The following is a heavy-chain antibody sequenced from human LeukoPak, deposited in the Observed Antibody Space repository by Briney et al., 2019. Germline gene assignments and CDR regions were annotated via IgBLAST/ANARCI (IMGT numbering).Heavy chain of an antibody. D-gene: IGHD6-19*01. V-gene: IGHV4-39*07. CDR1: GGSISKSPYY. CDR2: VSNSGSA. Sequence: SETLSLTCIVSGGSISKSPYYWAWIRQPPGKGLEWIGSVSNSGSAYYNASLKSRVTISVDTSKNHFSLKVSSVTAADTAIYYCARFSSGWFYFDYWGQGTLVTVSS. J-gene: IGHJ4*02. CDR3: ARFSSGWFYFDY.